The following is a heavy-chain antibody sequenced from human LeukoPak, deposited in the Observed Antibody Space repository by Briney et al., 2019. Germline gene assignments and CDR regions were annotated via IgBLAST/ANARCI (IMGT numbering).Heavy chain of an antibody. CDR3: ARGDFHAATIAYYHYYMDV. D-gene: IGHD5-24*01. CDR2: ISAYNGNT. Sequence: ASVKVSCKASGYTFTSYGISWVRQAPGQGLEWMGWISAYNGNTNYAQKLQGRVTMTTDTSTSTAYMELRSLRSDDTAVYYCARGDFHAATIAYYHYYMDVWGKGTTVTVSS. J-gene: IGHJ6*03. V-gene: IGHV1-18*01. CDR1: GYTFTSYG.